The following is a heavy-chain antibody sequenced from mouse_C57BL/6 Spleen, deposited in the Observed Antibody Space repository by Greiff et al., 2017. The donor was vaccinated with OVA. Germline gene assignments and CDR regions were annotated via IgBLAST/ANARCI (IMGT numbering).Heavy chain of an antibody. CDR2: IWSDGST. V-gene: IGHV2-6-1*01. CDR3: ARHLEGSDYYAMDY. J-gene: IGHJ4*01. CDR1: GFSLTSYG. Sequence: QVQLQQSGPGLVAPSQSLSITCTVSGFSLTSYGVHWVRQPPGKGLEWLVVIWSDGSTTYNSALKSRLSISKDNSKSQVFLKMNSLQTDDTAMYYCARHLEGSDYYAMDYWGQGTSVTVSS. D-gene: IGHD1-3*01.